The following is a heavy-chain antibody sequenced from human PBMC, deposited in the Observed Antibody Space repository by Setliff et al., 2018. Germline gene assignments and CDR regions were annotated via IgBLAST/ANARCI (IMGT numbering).Heavy chain of an antibody. D-gene: IGHD2-2*01. V-gene: IGHV4-39*01. CDR2: MYYSLSS. J-gene: IGHJ6*02. CDR3: MRQGAEMPSLSHLYGVDV. CDR1: GGSIGSSNYY. Sequence: SETLSLTCSVSGGSIGSSNYYGGWIRRPPGRGLEWIGSMYYSLSSYYNPSLKSRATISGDTSKRQVSLNLNSVTAADTAVYYCMRQGAEMPSLSHLYGVDVWGQGTTVTVSS.